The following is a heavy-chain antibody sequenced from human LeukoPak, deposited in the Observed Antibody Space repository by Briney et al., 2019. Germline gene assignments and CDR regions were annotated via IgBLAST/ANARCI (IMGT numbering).Heavy chain of an antibody. V-gene: IGHV5-51*01. CDR3: ARRTYYYGSGSSFYGMDV. CDR1: GYSFTSYW. J-gene: IGHJ6*02. CDR2: IYPGDSDT. Sequence: GESLKISCKGSGYSFTSYWIGWVRQMPGKGLEWMGIIYPGDSDTRYSPSFQGQVTISVDKSISTAYLQWSSLKASDTAIYYCARRTYYYGSGSSFYGMDVWGQGTTVTVSS. D-gene: IGHD3-10*01.